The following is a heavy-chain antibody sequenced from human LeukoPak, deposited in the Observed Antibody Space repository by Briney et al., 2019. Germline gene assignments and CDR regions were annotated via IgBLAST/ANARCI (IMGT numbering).Heavy chain of an antibody. V-gene: IGHV3-7*02. CDR1: GFTFSSYW. Sequence: GGSLRLSCAASGFTFSSYWMSWVRQAPGKGLEWVANIKGDGSDNHYVDSVRGRFTISRDNAKNSLYLQMNSLRAEDTAVYYCARVKKGIAVAGMNYWGQGTLVTVSS. D-gene: IGHD6-19*01. J-gene: IGHJ4*02. CDR2: IKGDGSDN. CDR3: ARVKKGIAVAGMNY.